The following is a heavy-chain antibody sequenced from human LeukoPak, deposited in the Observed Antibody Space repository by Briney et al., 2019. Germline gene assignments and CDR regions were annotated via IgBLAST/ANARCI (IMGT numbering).Heavy chain of an antibody. CDR3: ARDRGY. D-gene: IGHD3-10*01. Sequence: AGGSVRLSCAASGFTFSSYWMHWVRQAPGKGPVWVSRINSDGSSTSYADSVKGRFTIARDNAKNTLYLQMNSLRAEDTAVYYCARDRGYWGQGTLVTVSS. J-gene: IGHJ4*02. V-gene: IGHV3-74*01. CDR1: GFTFSSYW. CDR2: INSDGSST.